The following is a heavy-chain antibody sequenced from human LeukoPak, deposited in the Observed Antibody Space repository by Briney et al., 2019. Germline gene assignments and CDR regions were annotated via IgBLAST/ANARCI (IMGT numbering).Heavy chain of an antibody. Sequence: ASVKVSCKASGGTFSTYAVSWVRQAPGQGLEWMGGIIPVFGAANYAQKFQGRVTLTADESTNTAYMDLSGLRSEDTAVYYCARSFYYYDSSGTQGSWGQGTLVTVSS. D-gene: IGHD3-22*01. J-gene: IGHJ5*02. CDR1: GGTFSTYA. V-gene: IGHV1-69*01. CDR3: ARSFYYYDSSGTQGS. CDR2: IIPVFGAA.